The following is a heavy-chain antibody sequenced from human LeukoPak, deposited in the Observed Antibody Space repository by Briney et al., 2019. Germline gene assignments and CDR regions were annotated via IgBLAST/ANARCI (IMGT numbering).Heavy chain of an antibody. Sequence: ASVKVSCKASGGTFSSYAISWVRQAPGQGLEWMGRIIPIFGTANYAQKFQGRVTITTDESTSTAYMELSSLRSGDTAVYYCARESTPMIVFDYWGQGTLVTVSS. D-gene: IGHD3-22*01. CDR2: IIPIFGTA. CDR1: GGTFSSYA. J-gene: IGHJ4*02. CDR3: ARESTPMIVFDY. V-gene: IGHV1-69*05.